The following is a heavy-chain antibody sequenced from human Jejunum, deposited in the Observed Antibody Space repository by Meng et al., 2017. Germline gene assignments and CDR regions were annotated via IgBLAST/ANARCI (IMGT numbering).Heavy chain of an antibody. CDR3: ARGGDPRAYYFDY. D-gene: IGHD3-10*01. CDR2: IDHSGST. Sequence: QWQFQQWGPGLLKPSETLSLTCAVYGGSFSGYYCGWIRQAPGKGLEWIGDIDHSGSTNYNPSLKNRVTISVDTSRNQISLNLNSVTAADTAVYYCARGGDPRAYYFDYWGQGNLVTVSS. CDR1: GGSFSGYY. V-gene: IGHV4-34*01. J-gene: IGHJ4*02.